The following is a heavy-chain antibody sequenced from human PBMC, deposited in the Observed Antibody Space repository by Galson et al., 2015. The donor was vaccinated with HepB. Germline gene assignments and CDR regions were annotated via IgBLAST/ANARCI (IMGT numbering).Heavy chain of an antibody. V-gene: IGHV6-1*01. J-gene: IGHJ4*02. D-gene: IGHD2/OR15-2a*01. CDR3: AGGLNTYFDY. CDR1: GDSVSSNSAA. CDR2: TYYRSKWYT. Sequence: CAISGDSVSSNSAAWNWIRQSPSRGLEWLGRTYYRSKWYTEYAISVKGRITINADTSKNQFSLQLKSVTPEDTAVYFCAGGLNTYFDYWGQGILVTVAA.